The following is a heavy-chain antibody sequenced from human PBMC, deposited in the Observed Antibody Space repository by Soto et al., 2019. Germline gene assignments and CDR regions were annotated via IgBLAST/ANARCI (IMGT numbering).Heavy chain of an antibody. Sequence: PGGSLRLSCAASGFSFSTYGMHWVRQAPGKGLEWVAVIWHDGSNKYYADSVKGRFTISRDNSKNTLYLQMNSLRPEDTAVYYCASFRGVGHYFDYWGQGTLVTVSS. V-gene: IGHV3-33*01. J-gene: IGHJ4*02. CDR3: ASFRGVGHYFDY. CDR2: IWHDGSNK. CDR1: GFSFSTYG. D-gene: IGHD3-10*01.